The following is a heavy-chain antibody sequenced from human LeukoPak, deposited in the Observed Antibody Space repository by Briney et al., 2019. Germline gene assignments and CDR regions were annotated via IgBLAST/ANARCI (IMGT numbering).Heavy chain of an antibody. V-gene: IGHV3-21*01. CDR1: GFTFSSYA. J-gene: IGHJ4*02. Sequence: GGSLRLSCAASGFTFSSYAMNWFRQAPGKGLECVSFISSSGNFIFYADSVKGRFTISRDNAKNSLYLQMNSLRADDTAVYYCARDSSGWSRNYWGQGTLVTVSS. CDR2: ISSSGNFI. CDR3: ARDSSGWSRNY. D-gene: IGHD6-19*01.